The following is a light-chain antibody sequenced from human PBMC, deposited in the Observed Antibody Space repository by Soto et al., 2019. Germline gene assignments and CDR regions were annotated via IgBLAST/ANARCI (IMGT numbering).Light chain of an antibody. CDR2: EVT. CDR3: SSYADFNNVL. V-gene: IGLV2-8*01. Sequence: QSALTQPPSASGSPGQSVTISCTGTSSDLRDSDFISWYQLYPGKAPKLMIYEVTKRPSGVPDRFSGSKSVNMAYLTVSGLQAEDEAEYYCSSYADFNNVLFSGGTKLTVL. CDR1: SSDLRDSDF. J-gene: IGLJ3*02.